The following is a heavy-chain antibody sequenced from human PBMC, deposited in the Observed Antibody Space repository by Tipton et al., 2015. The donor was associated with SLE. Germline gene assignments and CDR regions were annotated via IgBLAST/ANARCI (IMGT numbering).Heavy chain of an antibody. J-gene: IGHJ4*02. D-gene: IGHD3-22*01. CDR2: IYYSGST. CDR3: ARDLYYYDSNGYYGGFDY. V-gene: IGHV4-59*01. CDR1: NGSMSSYY. Sequence: LRLSCSVSNGSMSSYYWSWIRQPPGKGLEWIGYIYYSGSTNYNPSFKSRVTISLDMSRNQFSLKLSSVTAADTAVYYCARDLYYYDSNGYYGGFDYWGQGTLVAVSS.